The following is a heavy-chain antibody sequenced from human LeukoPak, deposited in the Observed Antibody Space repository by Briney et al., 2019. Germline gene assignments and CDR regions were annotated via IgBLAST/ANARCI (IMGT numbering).Heavy chain of an antibody. V-gene: IGHV3-30*02. CDR3: AKDDPALDY. CDR1: GFTFSTFG. J-gene: IGHJ4*02. Sequence: GGSLRLSCAASGFTFSTFGMHWVRQAPGKGLEWVSYIPKDESNKYYAASVKGRFTISRDTSKKTLFLQMNSLRVEDTAVYYCAKDDPALDYWGQGTLVTVSS. CDR2: IPKDESNK.